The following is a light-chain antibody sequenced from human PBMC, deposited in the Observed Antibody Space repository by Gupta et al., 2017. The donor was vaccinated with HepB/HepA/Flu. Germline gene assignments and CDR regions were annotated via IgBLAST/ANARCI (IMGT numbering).Light chain of an antibody. CDR2: PAS. CDR1: QSISSY. J-gene: IGKJ1*01. V-gene: IGKV1-39*01. Sequence: DIQMTQSPSSLSASVGDRVTITCRASQSISSYLNWYQEKPGKAPKLLIYPASSLQSGVPSRFSGGGSGTDFTLTISSLQPEDFATYYCQQSYNTPRTFGQGTRVEIK. CDR3: QQSYNTPRT.